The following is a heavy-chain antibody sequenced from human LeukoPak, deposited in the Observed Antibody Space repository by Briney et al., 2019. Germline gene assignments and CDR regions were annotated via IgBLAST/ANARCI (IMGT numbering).Heavy chain of an antibody. CDR1: GGSISIYY. Sequence: NPAETLSLTCTVSGGSISIYYWIGIRQPPGKGREWIGHIYYRGSTNYNSSLTSRVTISVDTPKKQFSLKLTSVTDADAAVYYCARGVPEYYDFWSGYFYYFDSWGQGTLVTVSS. J-gene: IGHJ4*02. D-gene: IGHD3-3*01. CDR2: IYYRGST. V-gene: IGHV4-59*01. CDR3: ARGVPEYYDFWSGYFYYFDS.